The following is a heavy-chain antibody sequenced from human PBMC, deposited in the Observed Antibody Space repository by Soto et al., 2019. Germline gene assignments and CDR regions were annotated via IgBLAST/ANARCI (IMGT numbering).Heavy chain of an antibody. CDR1: GFTFSSYG. CDR2: IWYDGSNK. Sequence: GGSLRLSCAASGFTFSSYGMHWVRQAPGKGLEWVAVIWYDGSNKYYADSVKGRFTISRDNSKNTLYLQMNSLRAEDTAVYYCARNIAARLLGYYYGMDVWGQGTTVTVSS. J-gene: IGHJ6*02. D-gene: IGHD6-6*01. CDR3: ARNIAARLLGYYYGMDV. V-gene: IGHV3-33*01.